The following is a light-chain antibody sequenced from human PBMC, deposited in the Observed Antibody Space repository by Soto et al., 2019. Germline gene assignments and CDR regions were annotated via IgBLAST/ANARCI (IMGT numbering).Light chain of an antibody. V-gene: IGKV1-5*03. J-gene: IGKJ1*01. CDR1: QTINGW. Sequence: DIQMTQSPSTLSASVGDRVTITCRASQTINGWLAWYQQKPGKAPNLLIYKASSLESGAPSRFSGSGSGTGFTLTISSLQVDDFATYYCQQYNSHSWTFGQGTKVDIK. CDR3: QQYNSHSWT. CDR2: KAS.